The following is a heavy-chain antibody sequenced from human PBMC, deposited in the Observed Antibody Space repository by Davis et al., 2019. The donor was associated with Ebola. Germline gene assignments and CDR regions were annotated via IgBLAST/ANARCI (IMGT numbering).Heavy chain of an antibody. Sequence: GESLKISCAASGFTFSTYAMSWVRQAPGKGLDWVSAISGDAGNTYYAASVKGRFTISRDNSKNTLFLQMNSLTVEDAAVYYCAKEDGTGWPFYFHSWGQGTLVTVSS. CDR1: GFTFSTYA. CDR2: ISGDAGNT. D-gene: IGHD6-19*01. CDR3: AKEDGTGWPFYFHS. V-gene: IGHV3-23*01. J-gene: IGHJ4*02.